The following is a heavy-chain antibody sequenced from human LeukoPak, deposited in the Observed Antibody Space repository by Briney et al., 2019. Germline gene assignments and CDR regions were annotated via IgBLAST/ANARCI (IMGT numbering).Heavy chain of an antibody. CDR1: GDSVSSNRVA. CDR3: ARRAHLGMPI. Sequence: SQTLSLTCAISGDSVSSNRVAWNWIRQSPSRGLEWLGRTYYRSKWSYDYAVSVTSRISINPDTSKNQFSLQLHSVTPEVTAVYYCARRAHLGMPIWGQGTVVTVSS. D-gene: IGHD2-2*01. CDR2: TYYRSKWSY. J-gene: IGHJ3*02. V-gene: IGHV6-1*01.